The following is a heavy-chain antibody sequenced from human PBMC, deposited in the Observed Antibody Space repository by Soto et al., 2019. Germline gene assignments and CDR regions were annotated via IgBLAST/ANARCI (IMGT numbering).Heavy chain of an antibody. CDR1: GFTVSSNY. V-gene: IGHV3-53*04. Sequence: GGSLRLSCAASGFTVSSNYMSWVRQAPGKGLEWVSVIYSGGSTYYADSVKGRFTISRHNSKNTLYLQMNSLRAEDTAVYYCARTGRSYYGSGSYFSWGQGTLVTVSS. J-gene: IGHJ4*02. CDR2: IYSGGST. D-gene: IGHD3-10*01. CDR3: ARTGRSYYGSGSYFS.